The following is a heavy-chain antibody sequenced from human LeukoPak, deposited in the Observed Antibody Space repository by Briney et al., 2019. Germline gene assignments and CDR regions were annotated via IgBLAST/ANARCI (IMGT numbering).Heavy chain of an antibody. V-gene: IGHV1-2*02. J-gene: IGHJ4*02. CDR2: INPNSGAT. Sequence: ASVKVSCKASGYTFADHFIYWVRQAPGQGLEWMGWINPNSGATNYAQNFQGRVTMTSDTSITTAYMELTSLTFNDTAVYYCAREGWEPNFDQWGQGTLVTVSS. CDR1: GYTFADHF. D-gene: IGHD1-26*01. CDR3: AREGWEPNFDQ.